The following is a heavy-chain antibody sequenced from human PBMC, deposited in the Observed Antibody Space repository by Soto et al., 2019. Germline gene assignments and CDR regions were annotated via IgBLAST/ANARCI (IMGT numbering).Heavy chain of an antibody. CDR3: VKDRQVASWAALTYCFDS. V-gene: IGHV3-23*01. Sequence: PGGSLRLSCAASGFTFISYAMNWVRQAPGKGLQWVSGISGSGKTTYYADAVKGRFTISRDISKNTLYLEMESLRVEDTATYYCVKDRQVASWAALTYCFDSWGQGALVTVSS. J-gene: IGHJ4*02. CDR2: ISGSGKTT. CDR1: GFTFISYA. D-gene: IGHD5-12*01.